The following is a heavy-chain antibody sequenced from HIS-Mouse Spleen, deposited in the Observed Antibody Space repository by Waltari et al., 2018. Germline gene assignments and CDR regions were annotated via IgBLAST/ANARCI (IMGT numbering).Heavy chain of an antibody. Sequence: QLQLQESGPGLVKPSETLSLTCTVSGGSISSSSYYWGWIRQPPGKGLEWIGSIEYSGSPYYTPALKLRCTISVDTPKNQFSRKLSSVTAADTAVYYCAREIPYSSSWYDWYFDLWGRGTLVTVSS. V-gene: IGHV4-39*07. CDR3: AREIPYSSSWYDWYFDL. CDR1: GGSISSSSYY. D-gene: IGHD6-13*01. J-gene: IGHJ2*01. CDR2: IEYSGSP.